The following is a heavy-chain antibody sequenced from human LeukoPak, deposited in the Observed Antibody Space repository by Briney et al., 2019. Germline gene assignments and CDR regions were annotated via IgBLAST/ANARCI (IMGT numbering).Heavy chain of an antibody. CDR3: ARVPDSSSGAFDI. Sequence: GGSLRPSCAASGFTFSSYAMSWVRQAPGKGLEWVSAISGSGGSTYYADSVKGRFTISRDNSKNTLYLQMNSLRAEDTAVYYCARVPDSSSGAFDIWGQGTMVTVSS. J-gene: IGHJ3*02. D-gene: IGHD3-22*01. V-gene: IGHV3-23*01. CDR2: ISGSGGST. CDR1: GFTFSSYA.